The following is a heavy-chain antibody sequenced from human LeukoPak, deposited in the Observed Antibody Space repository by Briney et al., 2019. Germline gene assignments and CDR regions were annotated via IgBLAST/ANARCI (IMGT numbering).Heavy chain of an antibody. CDR1: GGSISSSSYY. Sequence: SQTLSLTCTVSGGSISSSSYYWGWIRQPPGKGLEWIGSIYYSGSTYYNPSLKSRVTISVDTSKNQFSLKLSSVTAADTAVYYCAREDCSGGSCYAHSWFDPWGQGTLVTVSS. J-gene: IGHJ5*02. V-gene: IGHV4-39*01. CDR2: IYYSGST. D-gene: IGHD2-15*01. CDR3: AREDCSGGSCYAHSWFDP.